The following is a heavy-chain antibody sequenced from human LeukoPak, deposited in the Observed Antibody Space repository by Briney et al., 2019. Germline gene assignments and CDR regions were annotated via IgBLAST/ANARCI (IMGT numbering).Heavy chain of an antibody. Sequence: GGSLRLSCAASGFTFSSYWMSWVRQAPGKGLEWVANIKQDGSEKYYVDSVKGRFTISRDNAKNSLYLQMNSLRAEDTAVYYCARVSVQPMSHDAFDIWGQGTMVTVSS. CDR2: IKQDGSEK. D-gene: IGHD1-1*01. CDR1: GFTFSSYW. J-gene: IGHJ3*02. V-gene: IGHV3-7*01. CDR3: ARVSVQPMSHDAFDI.